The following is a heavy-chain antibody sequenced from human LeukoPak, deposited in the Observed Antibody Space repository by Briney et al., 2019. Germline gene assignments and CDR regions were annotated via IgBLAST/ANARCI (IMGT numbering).Heavy chain of an antibody. CDR1: GYSFTNYY. J-gene: IGHJ6*02. D-gene: IGHD2-15*01. CDR2: INPSGGST. V-gene: IGHV1-46*01. CDR3: ARVVPYYCSGGSCSFYGMDV. Sequence: GASVKVSCKASGYSFTNYYMHWVRQAPGQGLEWMGIINPSGGSTSYAQRFQGRVTMTRDTSTSTVYMELSSPRSEDTAVYYCARVVPYYCSGGSCSFYGMDVWGQGTTVTVSS.